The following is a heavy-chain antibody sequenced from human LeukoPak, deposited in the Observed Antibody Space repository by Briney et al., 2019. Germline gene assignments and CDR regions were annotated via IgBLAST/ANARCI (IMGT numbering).Heavy chain of an antibody. J-gene: IGHJ4*02. V-gene: IGHV3-74*01. CDR2: INSDGSST. D-gene: IGHD3-22*01. CDR3: ARGGLYYYDSSGPRGDY. CDR1: GFTFSSYW. Sequence: PGGSLRLSCAASGFTFSSYWMHWARQAPGKGLVWVSRINSDGSSTSYADSVKGRFTISRDNAKNTLYLQMNSLRAEDTAVYYCARGGLYYYDSSGPRGDYWGQGTLVTVSS.